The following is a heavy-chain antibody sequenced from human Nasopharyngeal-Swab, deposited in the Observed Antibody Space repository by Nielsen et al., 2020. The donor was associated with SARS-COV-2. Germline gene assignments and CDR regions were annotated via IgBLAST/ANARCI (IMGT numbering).Heavy chain of an antibody. CDR3: ARAIVGADYFDY. CDR1: GSSINNYY. D-gene: IGHD1-26*01. V-gene: IGHV4-39*07. J-gene: IGHJ4*02. Sequence: SETLSLTCSVSGSSINNYYWGWIRQPPGKGLEWIGSIYYSGSTYYNPSLKSRVTISVDTSKNQFSLKLSSVTAADTAVYYCARAIVGADYFDYWGQGTLVTVSS. CDR2: IYYSGST.